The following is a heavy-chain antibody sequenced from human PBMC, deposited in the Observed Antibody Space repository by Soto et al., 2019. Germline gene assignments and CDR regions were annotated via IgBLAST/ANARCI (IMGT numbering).Heavy chain of an antibody. V-gene: IGHV3-30*18. Sequence: QVQLVESGGGVVQPGRSLRLSCGASGFTFSSYGMHWVRQAPGKGLEWVAVISYDGSNKYYADSVKGRFTISRDNSKNTLYLQMNSLRAEDTAVYYCAKESERDGYNPFDYWGQGTLVTVSS. CDR2: ISYDGSNK. CDR3: AKESERDGYNPFDY. CDR1: GFTFSSYG. D-gene: IGHD5-12*01. J-gene: IGHJ4*02.